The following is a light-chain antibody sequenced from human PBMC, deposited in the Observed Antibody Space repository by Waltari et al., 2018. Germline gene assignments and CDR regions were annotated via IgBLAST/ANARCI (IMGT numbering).Light chain of an antibody. CDR2: GAS. CDR1: QSLSSN. J-gene: IGKJ1*01. Sequence: EIVMTQSPATLSVSLGERATLSCRASQSLSSNLAWYQQKPGQAPRPLIFGASTRATGIPTRFSGSGSGTEFTLTISSLQSEDFAIYYCQQYNNWLWTFGQGTEVEIK. V-gene: IGKV3-15*01. CDR3: QQYNNWLWT.